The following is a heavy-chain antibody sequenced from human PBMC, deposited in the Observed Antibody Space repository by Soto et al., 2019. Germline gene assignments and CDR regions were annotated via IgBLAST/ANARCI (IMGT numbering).Heavy chain of an antibody. V-gene: IGHV3-7*01. D-gene: IGHD1-26*01. Sequence: PGGSLRLSCAASGFNFGASWMAWVRQAPGKGLEWAADIKQDGSEKNYVDSVKGRVTISRDDAKNSLYLQMNSLRAEDTAVYYCARDPFYRAIPYWALGTLVTVSS. CDR1: GFNFGASW. CDR2: IKQDGSEK. J-gene: IGHJ1*01. CDR3: ARDPFYRAIPY.